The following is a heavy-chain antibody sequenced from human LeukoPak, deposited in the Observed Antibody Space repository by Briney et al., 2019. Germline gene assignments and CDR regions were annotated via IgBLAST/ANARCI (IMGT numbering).Heavy chain of an antibody. V-gene: IGHV3-48*01. CDR2: ISSSSSTI. J-gene: IGHJ4*02. D-gene: IGHD3-22*01. CDR3: ARLLGDSSGYYLDY. Sequence: GGSLRLSCAASGFTFSSYSMNWVRQAPGKGLEWVSYISSSSSTIYYADSVKGRFTISRDNAKNSLYLQMNSLRAEDTAVYYCARLLGDSSGYYLDYWGQGTLVTVSS. CDR1: GFTFSSYS.